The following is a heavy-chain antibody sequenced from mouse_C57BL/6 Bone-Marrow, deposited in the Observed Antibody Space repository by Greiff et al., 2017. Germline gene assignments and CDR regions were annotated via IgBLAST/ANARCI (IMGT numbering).Heavy chain of an antibody. CDR3: ARRGYGNYWFAY. Sequence: EVKLMESGGDLVKPGGSLKHSCAASGFTFSSYGMSWVRQTPDKRLEWVATISSGGSYTYYPDSVKGRFTISRDNAKNTLYLQMSSLKSEDTAMYYGARRGYGNYWFAYWGQGTLVTVSA. J-gene: IGHJ3*01. V-gene: IGHV5-6*01. CDR1: GFTFSSYG. D-gene: IGHD2-10*02. CDR2: ISSGGSYT.